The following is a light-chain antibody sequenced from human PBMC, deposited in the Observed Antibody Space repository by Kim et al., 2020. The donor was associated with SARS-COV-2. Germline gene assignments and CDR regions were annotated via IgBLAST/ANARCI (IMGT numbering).Light chain of an antibody. J-gene: IGKJ2*01. V-gene: IGKV1-12*01. CDR2: AAS. Sequence: DIQMTQSPSFVSASVGDRVSITCRASQGISTWLVWYQHKPGKAPKLLIYAASTLQSGVPSRFSGSGSGTDFTLTISSLQPEDFATYYCQQANTFPYTFGQGTKLEI. CDR1: QGISTW. CDR3: QQANTFPYT.